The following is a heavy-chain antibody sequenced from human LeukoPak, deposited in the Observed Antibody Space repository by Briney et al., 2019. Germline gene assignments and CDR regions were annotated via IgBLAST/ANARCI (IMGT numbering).Heavy chain of an antibody. V-gene: IGHV4-34*01. CDR1: GGSLHNHF. Sequence: SETLSLTCAVYGGSLHNHFWSWIRLSPGKGLEWIGEVGDGEATNFNPSLKTRVAISTDRPKNQVSLKLKSVTDADTAIYYCAGGGRQWYGERRNWFDPWGQGTQVTASS. CDR2: VGDGEAT. CDR3: AGGGRQWYGERRNWFDP. D-gene: IGHD3-10*01. J-gene: IGHJ5*02.